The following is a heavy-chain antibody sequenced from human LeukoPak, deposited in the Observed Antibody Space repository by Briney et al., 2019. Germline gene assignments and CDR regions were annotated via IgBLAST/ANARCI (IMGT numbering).Heavy chain of an antibody. CDR2: IIVKTDVRSI. J-gene: IGHJ1*01. D-gene: IGHD3-22*01. CDR1: GFTFSKVW. V-gene: IGHV3-15*05. Sequence: GESLRLTCAASGFTFSKVWMSWVRQAPGKGLECVARIIVKTDVRSIDYAAPVKGRFTISRDDSKATLFLQMNRLKTEDTAVYYCTTDLSELDDSGYYAKYFHHWGQGTLVSVSS. CDR3: TTDLSELDDSGYYAKYFHH.